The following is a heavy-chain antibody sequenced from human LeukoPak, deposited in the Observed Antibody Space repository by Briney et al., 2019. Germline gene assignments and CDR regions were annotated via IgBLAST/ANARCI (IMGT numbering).Heavy chain of an antibody. D-gene: IGHD7-27*01. CDR2: MNPNSGNT. V-gene: IGHV1-8*01. CDR1: GYTFTIYD. Sequence: ASVKVSCKASGYTFTIYDINWVRQATGQGLDWMVWMNPNSGNTGYAQKFQGRVTMTRNTSISTAYMELSSLRSEDTAVYYCARAPGGLGIIYWSDPWGQGTLVTVSS. J-gene: IGHJ5*02. CDR3: ARAPGGLGIIYWSDP.